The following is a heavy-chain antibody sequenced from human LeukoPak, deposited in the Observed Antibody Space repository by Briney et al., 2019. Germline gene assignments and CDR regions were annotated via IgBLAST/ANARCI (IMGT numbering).Heavy chain of an antibody. Sequence: SQTLSLTCAVSDYSISSAYYWGWLRQPPGKGLERIGSIYHSGSTDYNPSLKSRDTISVDTSKNQFSLKLRSVTAADTAVYYCARDQAYCGGDCYFDFWGQGTLVTVSS. V-gene: IGHV4-38-2*02. CDR1: DYSISSAYY. CDR3: ARDQAYCGGDCYFDF. CDR2: IYHSGST. J-gene: IGHJ4*02. D-gene: IGHD2-21*02.